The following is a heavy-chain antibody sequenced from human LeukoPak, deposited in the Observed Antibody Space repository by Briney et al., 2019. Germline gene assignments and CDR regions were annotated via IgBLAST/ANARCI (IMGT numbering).Heavy chain of an antibody. V-gene: IGHV3-30*01. CDR1: GFTFSSYA. J-gene: IGHJ4*02. CDR2: ISYDGSNK. CDR3: ARDSLTGTRVSRGSPDDY. Sequence: PGRSLRLSCAASGFTFSSYAMHWVRQAPGKGLERVAVISYDGSNKYYADSVKGRFTISRDNSKNTLYLQMNSLRAEDTAVYYCARDSLTGTRVSRGSPDDYWGQGTLVTVSS. D-gene: IGHD1-20*01.